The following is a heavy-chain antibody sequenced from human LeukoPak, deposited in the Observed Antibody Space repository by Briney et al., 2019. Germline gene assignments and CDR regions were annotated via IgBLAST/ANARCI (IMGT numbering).Heavy chain of an antibody. V-gene: IGHV3-9*01. CDR1: GFTFDDYA. Sequence: GRSLRLSCAASGFTFDDYAMHWVRQAPVKGLEWVSGISWNSDNTGYADSVKGRFIISRDNAKNSLYLQMNSLRAEDTALYYCAKHGTSGVPPADGMDVWGQGTTVTVSS. D-gene: IGHD2-2*01. J-gene: IGHJ6*02. CDR2: ISWNSDNT. CDR3: AKHGTSGVPPADGMDV.